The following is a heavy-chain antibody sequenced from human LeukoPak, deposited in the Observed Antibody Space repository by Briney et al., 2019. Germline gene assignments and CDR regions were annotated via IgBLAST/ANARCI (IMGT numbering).Heavy chain of an antibody. CDR2: IDASNGDT. V-gene: IGHV1-2*02. Sequence: GASVKISCKASGYTFRGNYIHWLRQAPGQGLEWMGWIDASNGDTKSAQKFQGRVTMSRDTSISTAYMDLSSLSPGDAAVYYCARDPSSVTLYFFDYWGQGTLVTVSS. D-gene: IGHD4-11*01. CDR1: GYTFRGNY. CDR3: ARDPSSVTLYFFDY. J-gene: IGHJ4*02.